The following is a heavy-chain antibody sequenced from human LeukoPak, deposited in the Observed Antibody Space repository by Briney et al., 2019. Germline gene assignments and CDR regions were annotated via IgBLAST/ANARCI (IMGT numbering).Heavy chain of an antibody. D-gene: IGHD1-1*01. CDR3: ARHARLGTTGTTWDYYYMDV. CDR1: GYSFTSYW. Sequence: GESLKISGKGSGYSFTSYWIGWVRQLPGKGLEWMGNIYPGDSDTRYSPSFQGQVTISADKSISTAYLQWSSLKASDTAMYYCARHARLGTTGTTWDYYYMDVWDKGTTVTVSS. V-gene: IGHV5-51*01. J-gene: IGHJ6*03. CDR2: IYPGDSDT.